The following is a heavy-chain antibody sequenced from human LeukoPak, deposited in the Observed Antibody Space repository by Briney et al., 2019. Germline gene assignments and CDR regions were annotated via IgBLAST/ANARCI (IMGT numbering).Heavy chain of an antibody. CDR3: ARDYKYAFDN. CDR2: IGISSGNT. J-gene: IGHJ4*02. V-gene: IGHV3-48*01. Sequence: GGSLRLSCAASGFTFSDYSMNWVRQAPGKGLEWISYIGISSGNTKYADSVKGRSTISGDKAKNSLYLQMNSLRVEDTAVYYCARDYKYAFDNWGQGTLVTVSS. D-gene: IGHD5-24*01. CDR1: GFTFSDYS.